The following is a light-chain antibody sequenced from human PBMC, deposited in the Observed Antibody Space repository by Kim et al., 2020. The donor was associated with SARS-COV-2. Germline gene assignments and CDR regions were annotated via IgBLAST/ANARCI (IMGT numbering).Light chain of an antibody. CDR3: QQYDKWPLT. V-gene: IGKV3-15*01. CDR1: QSANSN. Sequence: SVSPGERATLSCRASQSANSNLAWYQQKPGQAPRLLIYDASTRATDIPARFSGSGSGTDFTLTISCVQSEDFAVYYCQQYDKWPLTFGGGTKLEI. CDR2: DAS. J-gene: IGKJ4*01.